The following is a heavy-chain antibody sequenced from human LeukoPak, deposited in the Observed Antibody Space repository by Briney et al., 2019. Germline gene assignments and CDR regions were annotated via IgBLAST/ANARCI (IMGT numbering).Heavy chain of an antibody. J-gene: IGHJ6*03. D-gene: IGHD3-10*01. CDR3: AKIVGYGSEYYFYYMDV. CDR2: IHHSGST. Sequence: SETLSLTCAVSGGSISSRNWWTWVRQPPGKGLEWIGEIHHSGSTNYNPSLKSRVTISLDKFKNQFSLNLNSVTAADTAVYYCAKIVGYGSEYYFYYMDVWGKGTTVTVSS. V-gene: IGHV4-4*02. CDR1: GGSISSRNW.